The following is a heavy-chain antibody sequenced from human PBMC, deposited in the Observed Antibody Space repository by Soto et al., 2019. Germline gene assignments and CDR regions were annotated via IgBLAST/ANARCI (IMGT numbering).Heavy chain of an antibody. CDR1: GFTFSSYA. J-gene: IGHJ4*02. CDR2: ISGSGTNI. Sequence: EVQLLESGGGFAQPGGSLRLSCAASGFTFSSYAMHWVRQAPGRGLEWVSTISGSGTNIYYADSVQGRFTISRDNSQNTLFLQMTSLRVDDAATYYCAKDGFGGPSDYWGQGTHVTVSS. D-gene: IGHD3-3*01. CDR3: AKDGFGGPSDY. V-gene: IGHV3-23*01.